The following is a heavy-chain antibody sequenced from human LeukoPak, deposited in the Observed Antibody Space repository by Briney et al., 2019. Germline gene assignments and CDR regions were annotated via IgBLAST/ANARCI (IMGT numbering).Heavy chain of an antibody. V-gene: IGHV3-33*01. CDR3: ARGDGYNDAEYLQH. J-gene: IGHJ1*01. Sequence: GRSLRLSCAASGFTFSSYGMHWVRQAPGKGLEWVAVIWYDGSNKYYGDSVKGRFTISRDKSKKTLYLQMNRRRVEDTAVYYCARGDGYNDAEYLQHWGQGTLGTVS. CDR2: IWYDGSNK. D-gene: IGHD5-24*01. CDR1: GFTFSSYG.